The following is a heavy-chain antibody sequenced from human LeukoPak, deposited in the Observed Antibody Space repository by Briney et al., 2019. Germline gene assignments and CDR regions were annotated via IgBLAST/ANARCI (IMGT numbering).Heavy chain of an antibody. CDR2: IWYDGRNK. D-gene: IGHD4-11*01. J-gene: IGHJ4*02. V-gene: IGHV3-33*01. CDR1: GFTFRSYG. Sequence: GGSLILSCAASGFTFRSYGMHWVRQAPGKGLEWVAVIWYDGRNKYYADSVNGRFTISRDNSKNTLCLQMNSLRAEDTAVYYCARDYSKGESGYFDYWGQGTLVTVSS. CDR3: ARDYSKGESGYFDY.